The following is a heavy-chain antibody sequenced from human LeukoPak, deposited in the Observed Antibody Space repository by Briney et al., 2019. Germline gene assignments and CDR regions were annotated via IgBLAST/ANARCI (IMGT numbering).Heavy chain of an antibody. CDR2: MNPNSGNT. CDR3: ARGFPKVRGVIYYFDY. Sequence: ASVKVSCKASGYTFTSYDINWVRQATGQGLEWMGWMNPNSGNTGYAQKFQGRVTITRNTSISTAYMELSSLRSEDTAVYYCARGFPKVRGVIYYFDYWGQGTLVTVSS. D-gene: IGHD3-10*01. CDR1: GYTFTSYD. J-gene: IGHJ4*02. V-gene: IGHV1-8*03.